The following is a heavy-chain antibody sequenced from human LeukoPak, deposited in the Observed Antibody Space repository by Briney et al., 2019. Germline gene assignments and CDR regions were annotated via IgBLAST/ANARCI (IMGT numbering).Heavy chain of an antibody. Sequence: GGSLRLSCAASGFIFSSYFMNWVRQAPGKGLEWVSSISGSNTYIYYADSLEGRFTISRDNAKNSLYLQMNSLRADDTAVYYCARVGSAYPSYFDYWGQGTLVIVSS. V-gene: IGHV3-21*03. D-gene: IGHD6-19*01. J-gene: IGHJ4*02. CDR3: ARVGSAYPSYFDY. CDR2: ISGSNTYI. CDR1: GFIFSSYF.